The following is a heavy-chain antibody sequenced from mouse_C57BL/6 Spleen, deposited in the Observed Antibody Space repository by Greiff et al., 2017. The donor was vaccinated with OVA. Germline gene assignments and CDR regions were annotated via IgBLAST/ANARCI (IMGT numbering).Heavy chain of an antibody. CDR1: GYTFTSYW. V-gene: IGHV1-61*01. Sequence: QVQLQQPGAELVRPGSSVKLSCKASGYTFTSYWMDWVKQRPGQGLEWIGNIYPSDSETHYNQKFKDKATLTVDKSSSTAYMQLSSLTSEDSAVYYCARVEGYRDYWGQGTTLTVSS. CDR2: IYPSDSET. CDR3: ARVEGYRDY. J-gene: IGHJ2*01. D-gene: IGHD2-14*01.